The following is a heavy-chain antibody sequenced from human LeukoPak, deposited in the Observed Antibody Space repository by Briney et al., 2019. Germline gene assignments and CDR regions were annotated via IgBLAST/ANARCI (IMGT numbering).Heavy chain of an antibody. CDR1: GYSISSGYY. CDR2: IYHSGST. V-gene: IGHV4-38-2*01. Sequence: KPSETLSLTCAVSGYSISSGYYWGWIRQPPGKGLEWIGSIYHSGSTYYNPSLKSRVTISVDTSKNQFSLKLSSVTAVDTAVYYCARRRDFWSGYYPNWFDPWGQGTLVTVSS. D-gene: IGHD3-3*01. CDR3: ARRRDFWSGYYPNWFDP. J-gene: IGHJ5*02.